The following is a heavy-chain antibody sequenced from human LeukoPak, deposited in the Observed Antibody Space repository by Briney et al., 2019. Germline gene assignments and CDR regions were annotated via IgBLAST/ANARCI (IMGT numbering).Heavy chain of an antibody. Sequence: GGSLRLSCAASGFTFSDYYMNWIRQAPGKGLECVSYISRSGSTISYADSVKGRFTIPRDNAKNSLYLQMNSLRAEDTAVYFCARDASPAAYNGNWFDPWGQGTLVTVSS. J-gene: IGHJ5*02. CDR3: ARDASPAAYNGNWFDP. CDR1: GFTFSDYY. D-gene: IGHD3-10*01. V-gene: IGHV3-11*01. CDR2: ISRSGSTI.